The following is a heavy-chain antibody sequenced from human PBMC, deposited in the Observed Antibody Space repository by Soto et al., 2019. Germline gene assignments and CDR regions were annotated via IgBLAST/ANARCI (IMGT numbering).Heavy chain of an antibody. D-gene: IGHD2-2*01. Sequence: QITLKESGPPLVKPTQTLTLTCTFSGFSLSTSGVGVGWIRQPPGKALEWLALIYWDDDKRYSPSLKSRLIITMDASKNQVVLTMTHMAPVDTATSYCAPRKGYCSSTSCPNAFDIWGQGTMVTVSS. CDR3: APRKGYCSSTSCPNAFDI. CDR2: IYWDDDK. CDR1: GFSLSTSGVG. V-gene: IGHV2-5*02. J-gene: IGHJ3*02.